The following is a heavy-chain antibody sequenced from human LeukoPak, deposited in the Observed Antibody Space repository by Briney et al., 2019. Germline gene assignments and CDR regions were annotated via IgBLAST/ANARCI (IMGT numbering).Heavy chain of an antibody. V-gene: IGHV3-9*01. CDR1: GFTFDDYA. CDR2: ISWNSGSI. D-gene: IGHD6-13*01. Sequence: GGSLRLSCAASGFTFDDYAMHWVRQAPGKGLEWVSGISWNSGSIGYADSVKGRFTISRDNAKNSLYLQMNSLRAEDTAVYYCASPTNSSSWLHYFDYWGQGTLVTVSS. J-gene: IGHJ4*02. CDR3: ASPTNSSSWLHYFDY.